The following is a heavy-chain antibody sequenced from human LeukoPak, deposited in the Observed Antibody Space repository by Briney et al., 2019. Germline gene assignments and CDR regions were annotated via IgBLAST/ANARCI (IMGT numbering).Heavy chain of an antibody. V-gene: IGHV4-39*01. CDR2: IYFSGST. D-gene: IGHD1-26*01. CDR1: GVSISSRSYY. Sequence: SETLSLTCTVSGVSISSRSYYWGWIRQPPGKGLEWIGSIYFSGSTYYNPSLKSRVTISVDPSKNQFSLKLTSLTAADTAVYYCARQGSSGSYLEYWGQGTLVTVSS. CDR3: ARQGSSGSYLEY. J-gene: IGHJ4*02.